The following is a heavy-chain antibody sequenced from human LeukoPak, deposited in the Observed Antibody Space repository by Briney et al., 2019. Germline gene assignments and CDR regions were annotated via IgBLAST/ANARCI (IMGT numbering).Heavy chain of an antibody. CDR1: GFTFSSYS. CDR2: ISSSSSYI. D-gene: IGHD5-18*01. V-gene: IGHV3-21*04. Sequence: GGSLRLSCAASGFTFSSYSMNWVRQAPGKGLEWVSSISSSSSYIYYADSVKGRFTISRDNAKNSLFLQMSSLRAEDTALYFCARGGYSYGYAGVSPHYMAFWGKGTTVTVSS. J-gene: IGHJ6*03. CDR3: ARGGYSYGYAGVSPHYMAF.